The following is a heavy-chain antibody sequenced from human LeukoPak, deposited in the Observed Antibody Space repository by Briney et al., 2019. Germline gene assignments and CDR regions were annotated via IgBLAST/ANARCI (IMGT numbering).Heavy chain of an antibody. CDR1: GYTFTGYY. CDR3: ARDLYYYDSSGYYLDY. D-gene: IGHD3-22*01. CDR2: INPNSGGT. J-gene: IGHJ4*02. Sequence: ASVKVSCKASGYTFTGYYMHWVRQAPGQGLEWMGWINPNSGGTNYAQKFQGRVTMTRDTSISTAYMELGRLRSDDTAVYYCARDLYYYDSSGYYLDYWGQGTLVTVSS. V-gene: IGHV1-2*02.